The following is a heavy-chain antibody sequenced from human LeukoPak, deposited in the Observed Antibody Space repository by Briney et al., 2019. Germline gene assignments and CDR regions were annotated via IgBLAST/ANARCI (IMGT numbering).Heavy chain of an antibody. D-gene: IGHD3-9*01. CDR3: ARENGILTGYYRNYYYYMDV. Sequence: SETLSLTCAVYGGSFSGYYWSWIRQSPGKGLEWIGYIYYSGRTNYNPSLKSRVTISVDTSKNQFSLKLSSVTAADTAVYYCARENGILTGYYRNYYYYMDVWGKGTTVTVSS. CDR2: IYYSGRT. V-gene: IGHV4-34*11. CDR1: GGSFSGYY. J-gene: IGHJ6*03.